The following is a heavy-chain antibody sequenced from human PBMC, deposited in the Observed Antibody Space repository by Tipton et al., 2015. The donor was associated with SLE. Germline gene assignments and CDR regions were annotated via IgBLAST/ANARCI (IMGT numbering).Heavy chain of an antibody. Sequence: TLSLTCAVYGGSFSGYYWSWIRQPPGKGLEWIGEINHSGSTNYNPSLESRVTISVNTSKNQFSLKVRSVTAADTAVYYCASSVAGFDYWGQGTLVTVSS. J-gene: IGHJ4*02. CDR3: ASSVAGFDY. V-gene: IGHV4-34*01. D-gene: IGHD6-19*01. CDR2: INHSGST. CDR1: GGSFSGYY.